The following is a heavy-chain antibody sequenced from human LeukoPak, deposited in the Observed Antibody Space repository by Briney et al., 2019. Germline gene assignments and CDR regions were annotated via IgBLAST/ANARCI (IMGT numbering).Heavy chain of an antibody. CDR3: ANLNSVGY. V-gene: IGHV3-43*01. J-gene: IGHJ4*02. Sequence: GSLRLSCAASGFTFSSYTMHWVRQAPGKGLEWVSLISWDGGSTYYADSVKGRFTISRDNSKNSLYLQMNSLRTEDSALYYCANLNSVGYWGQGTLVTVSS. CDR1: GFTFSSYT. CDR2: ISWDGGST. D-gene: IGHD1-7*01.